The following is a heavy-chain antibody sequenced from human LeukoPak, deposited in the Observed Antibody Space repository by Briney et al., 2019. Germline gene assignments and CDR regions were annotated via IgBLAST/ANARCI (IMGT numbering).Heavy chain of an antibody. Sequence: GGSLRLSCAASGFSFSSYAMSWFRQAPGKGLEWVSTIGSSGVDTYYADSVKGRFTISRDNAKNSLYLQMNSLRAEDTAVYYCAREDSGTSAEYLQHWGQGTLVSVSS. CDR1: GFSFSSYA. CDR3: AREDSGTSAEYLQH. CDR2: IGSSGVDT. J-gene: IGHJ1*01. V-gene: IGHV3-23*01. D-gene: IGHD2-8*01.